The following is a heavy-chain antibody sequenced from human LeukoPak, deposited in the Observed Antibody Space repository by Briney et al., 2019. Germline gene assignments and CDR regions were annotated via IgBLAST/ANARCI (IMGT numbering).Heavy chain of an antibody. V-gene: IGHV1-18*01. D-gene: IGHD3-22*01. Sequence: GDSVKVSCKASGYTFTSYGISWVRQAPGQGLEWMGWISAYNGNTNYAQKLQGRVTMTTDTSTSTAYMELRSLRSDDTAVYYCARGIYDSSGDYPYYYYYYMDVWGKGTTLTVSS. CDR1: GYTFTSYG. CDR3: ARGIYDSSGDYPYYYYYYMDV. CDR2: ISAYNGNT. J-gene: IGHJ6*03.